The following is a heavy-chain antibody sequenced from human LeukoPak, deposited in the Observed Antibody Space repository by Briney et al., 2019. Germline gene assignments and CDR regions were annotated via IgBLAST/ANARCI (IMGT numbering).Heavy chain of an antibody. CDR2: IYSGDSDT. CDR3: ESRVVVAGTAAFDI. J-gene: IGHJ3*02. V-gene: IGHV5-51*01. D-gene: IGHD6-19*01. CDR1: GSIFTIYW. Sequence: LQICCICSGSIFTIYWICCLRQLPGKALQWMGIIYSGDSDTRYSPSFQGQVTISADKSISTASLQWSSLKAADTAMYYGESRVVVAGTAAFDIWGQGKMVTVSS.